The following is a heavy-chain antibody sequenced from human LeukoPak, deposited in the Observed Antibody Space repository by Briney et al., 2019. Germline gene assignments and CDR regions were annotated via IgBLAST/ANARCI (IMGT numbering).Heavy chain of an antibody. D-gene: IGHD6-13*01. CDR1: GFTFSDHY. CDR3: TRNTYTNSRYYFDS. CDR2: IRNKANSYTT. Sequence: GGSLRLPCAASGFTFSDHYMDWVRQAPGQGLEWVGRIRNKANSYTTEYAASVKGRFTISRDESMNSLYLQMNSLKTEDTAVYYCTRNTYTNSRYYFDSWGQGTLVTVSS. J-gene: IGHJ4*02. V-gene: IGHV3-72*01.